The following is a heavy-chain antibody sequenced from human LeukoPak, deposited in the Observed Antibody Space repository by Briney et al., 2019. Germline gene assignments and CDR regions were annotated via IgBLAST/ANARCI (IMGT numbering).Heavy chain of an antibody. Sequence: GRSLRHSCAASRFTFSSYGMHWVRQAPGKGLEWVAVISYDGSNKYYADSVKGRFTISRDNSKNTLYLQMNSLRAEDTAVYYCAKEGVRVLEWLIFDYWGQRALVTVSS. CDR3: AKEGVRVLEWLIFDY. J-gene: IGHJ4*02. D-gene: IGHD3-3*01. CDR1: RFTFSSYG. V-gene: IGHV3-30*18. CDR2: ISYDGSNK.